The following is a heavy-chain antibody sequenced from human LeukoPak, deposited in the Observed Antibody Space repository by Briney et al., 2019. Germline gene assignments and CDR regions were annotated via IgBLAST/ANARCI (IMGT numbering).Heavy chain of an antibody. Sequence: KPSETLSLTCAVYGGSFSVNYWSWIRQPPGKGLEWIGEINDSGSTSYNPSLKSRVTISGDASKNQLSLKLSSATAADTAVYYCAREYSGTFDPWGQGTLVTVSS. CDR2: INDSGST. V-gene: IGHV4-34*01. CDR3: AREYSGTFDP. J-gene: IGHJ5*02. D-gene: IGHD1-26*01. CDR1: GGSFSVNY.